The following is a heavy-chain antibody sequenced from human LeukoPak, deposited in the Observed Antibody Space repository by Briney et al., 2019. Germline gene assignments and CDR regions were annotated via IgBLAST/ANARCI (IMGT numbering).Heavy chain of an antibody. J-gene: IGHJ4*02. Sequence: GGSLRLSCSTSGFTFSSYAMNWVRQAPGKGLEYVSGIINNGGSTYYADSVKGRFTVTRDNSKDALFLQMSSLRSEDTAVYYCVNDYCGAVCHWWGQGTLVTVST. CDR3: VNDYCGAVCHW. D-gene: IGHD2-21*02. CDR2: IINNGGST. CDR1: GFTFSSYA. V-gene: IGHV3-64D*06.